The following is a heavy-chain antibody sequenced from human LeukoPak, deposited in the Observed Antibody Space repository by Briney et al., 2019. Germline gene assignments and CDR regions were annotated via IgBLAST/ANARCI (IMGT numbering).Heavy chain of an antibody. D-gene: IGHD7-27*01. CDR1: RYTLNPSW. J-gene: IGHJ1*01. V-gene: IGHV3-74*01. Sequence: GGALRLSCAHSRYTLNPSWRYSVCPAPQRRLERVSRTGIDGRTTDYVGSLRGRYTISRDNAKYMVYLKMNILRAEDTSVYYCVSKLGWESPFQNWGQGALVTVSS. CDR2: TGIDGRTT. CDR3: VSKLGWESPFQN.